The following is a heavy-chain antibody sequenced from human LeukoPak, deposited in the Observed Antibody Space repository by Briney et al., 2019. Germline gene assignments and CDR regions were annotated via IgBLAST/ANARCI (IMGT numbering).Heavy chain of an antibody. CDR1: GCTFTSYD. CDR2: MNPNSGNT. D-gene: IGHD1-20*01. CDR3: ARGRITGTKPFDY. Sequence: GASVKVSCTASGCTFTSYDINWVRQATGQGLEWMGWMNPNSGNTGYAQKFQGRVTMTRNTSISTAYMELSSLRSEDTAVYYCARGRITGTKPFDYWGQGTLVTVSS. V-gene: IGHV1-8*01. J-gene: IGHJ4*02.